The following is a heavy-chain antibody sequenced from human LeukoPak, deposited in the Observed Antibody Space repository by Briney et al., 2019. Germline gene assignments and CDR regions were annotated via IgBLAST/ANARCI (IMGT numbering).Heavy chain of an antibody. CDR3: ARDGATITGHAFDI. Sequence: GGSLRLSCAASGFTFSSYAMHWVRQAPGKGLEYVSAISSNGGSTYYANSVKRIFTISRDNSKNMLYLQMGSMRAEDMAVYYCARDGATITGHAFDIWGQGTMVSVSS. CDR1: GFTFSSYA. CDR2: ISSNGGST. D-gene: IGHD1-26*01. V-gene: IGHV3-64*01. J-gene: IGHJ3*02.